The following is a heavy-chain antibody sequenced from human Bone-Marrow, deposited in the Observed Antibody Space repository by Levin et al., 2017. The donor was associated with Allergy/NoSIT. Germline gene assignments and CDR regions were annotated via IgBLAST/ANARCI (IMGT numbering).Heavy chain of an antibody. V-gene: IGHV3-30*18. J-gene: IGHJ2*01. CDR3: VKEATRRASGWYFDL. D-gene: IGHD1-26*01. Sequence: TGGSLRLSCAASGFTFSDYGMQWVRQAPGKGLEWVIVISFDGTAKVYADSVKGRFTISRDNSKNTVYLEMNSLRAEDTALYYCVKEATRRASGWYFDLWGRGTLVTVSS. CDR1: GFTFSDYG. CDR2: ISFDGTAK.